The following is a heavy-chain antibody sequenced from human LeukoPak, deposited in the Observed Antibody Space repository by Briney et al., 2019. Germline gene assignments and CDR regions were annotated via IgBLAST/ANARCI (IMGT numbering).Heavy chain of an antibody. Sequence: KPSETLSLTCAVYGGSFSGYYWSWIRQPPGKGLEWIGEINHSGSTNYNPSLKSRVTISVDTSKNQFSLKLSSVTAADTAVYYCASEYSGYDYEVFDYWGEGTLVTVSS. CDR2: INHSGST. CDR1: GGSFSGYY. J-gene: IGHJ4*02. CDR3: ASEYSGYDYEVFDY. D-gene: IGHD5-12*01. V-gene: IGHV4-34*01.